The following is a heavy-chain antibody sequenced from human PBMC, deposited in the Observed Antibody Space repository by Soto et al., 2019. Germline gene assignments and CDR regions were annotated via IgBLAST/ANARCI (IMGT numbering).Heavy chain of an antibody. CDR1: GFTFSSYS. Sequence: GSLRLSCAASGFTFSSYSRNWVRQAPGKGLEWVSSISSSSSYIYYADSVEGRFTISRDNAKNSLYLQMNSLRAEDTAVYYCARDVATYYDFWSGYNSNYYYYMAVWGKGTTVTVSS. V-gene: IGHV3-21*01. J-gene: IGHJ6*03. D-gene: IGHD3-3*01. CDR3: ARDVATYYDFWSGYNSNYYYYMAV. CDR2: ISSSSSYI.